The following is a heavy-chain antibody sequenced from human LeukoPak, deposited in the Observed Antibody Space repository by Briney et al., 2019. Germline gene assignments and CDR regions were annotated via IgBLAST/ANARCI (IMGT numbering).Heavy chain of an antibody. D-gene: IGHD3-3*01. V-gene: IGHV4-34*01. CDR1: GGSFSGYY. CDR2: INHSGST. CDR3: ARGPPRITIFGVVINSNTHYFDY. Sequence: PSETLSLTCAVYGGSFSGYYWSWIRQPPGKGLEWIGEINHSGSTNYNPSLKSRVTISVDTSKNQFSLKLSSVTAEDTAVYYCARGPPRITIFGVVINSNTHYFDYWGQGTLVTVSS. J-gene: IGHJ4*02.